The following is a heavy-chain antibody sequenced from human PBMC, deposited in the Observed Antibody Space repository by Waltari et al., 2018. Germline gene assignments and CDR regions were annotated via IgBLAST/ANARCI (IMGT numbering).Heavy chain of an antibody. V-gene: IGHV4-38-2*02. D-gene: IGHD2-15*01. CDR2: IYHTGST. CDR3: AMVGHCSGGSCPNDAFDT. J-gene: IGHJ3*02. CDR1: HYSISNGYY. Sequence: QVQLQESGPGLAKPSETLSLTCTASHYSISNGYYWGWLRQPPGKGLEWIASIYHTGSTYYSPSLRRRVSISIDTSMSQLSLRLSSVTAADTADYYCAMVGHCSGGSCPNDAFDTWGPGTSVTV.